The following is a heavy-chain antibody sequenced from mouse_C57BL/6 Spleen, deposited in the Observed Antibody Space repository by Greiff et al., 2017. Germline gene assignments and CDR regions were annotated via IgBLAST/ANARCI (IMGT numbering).Heavy chain of an antibody. Sequence: VQLQQPGAELVRPGSSVKLSCKASGYTFTSYWMHWVKQRPIQGLEWIGNIDPSDSETHYNQKFKDKATLTVDKSSSTAYMQLSSLTSEDSAVYYCAREGYSAWCAYWGQGTLVTVSA. CDR1: GYTFTSYW. V-gene: IGHV1-52*01. CDR2: IDPSDSET. D-gene: IGHD2-3*01. J-gene: IGHJ3*01. CDR3: AREGYSAWCAY.